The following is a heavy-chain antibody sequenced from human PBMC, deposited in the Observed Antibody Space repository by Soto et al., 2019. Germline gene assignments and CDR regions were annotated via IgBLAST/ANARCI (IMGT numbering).Heavy chain of an antibody. CDR2: IYVTGAV. CDR1: GAALNRGTSY. V-gene: IGHV4-31*03. CDR3: ARLRIATNNYKWFDH. D-gene: IGHD2-21*01. J-gene: IGHJ5*02. Sequence: TRSLACSVSGAALNRGTSYWTWSRQVPGKGLEWIGHIYVTGAVDYNPSLRDRITISQDTSERQFSLNLRLVTAADTAVYYCARLRIATNNYKWFDHWGQGTLVTVSS.